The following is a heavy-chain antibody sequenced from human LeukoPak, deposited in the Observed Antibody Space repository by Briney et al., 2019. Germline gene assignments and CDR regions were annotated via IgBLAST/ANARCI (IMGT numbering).Heavy chain of an antibody. CDR3: AREGGGCSSTSCYMTAYYFDY. CDR1: GYTFTSYY. CDR2: INPSGGST. J-gene: IGHJ4*02. D-gene: IGHD2-2*02. Sequence: ASVKVSCKASGYTFTSYYMHWVRQAPGQGLEWMGIINPSGGSTSYAQKFQGRVTMTRDTSTSTVYMELSSLRSEDTAVYYCAREGGGCSSTSCYMTAYYFDYWGQGTLVTVSS. V-gene: IGHV1-46*01.